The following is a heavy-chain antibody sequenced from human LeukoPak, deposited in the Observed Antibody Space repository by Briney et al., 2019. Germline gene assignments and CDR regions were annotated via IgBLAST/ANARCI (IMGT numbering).Heavy chain of an antibody. CDR2: ISYDGSNK. CDR1: KFTFSNYA. D-gene: IGHD6-19*01. J-gene: IGHJ4*02. Sequence: PGGSLRLSCAASKFTFSNYAMHWVRQAPGKGLEWVAVISYDGSNKYYADSVKGRFTISRGNSKNTLYLQMSSLRAEDTAVYYCARVVLSGWYPIDYWGQGTLVTVSS. V-gene: IGHV3-30-3*01. CDR3: ARVVLSGWYPIDY.